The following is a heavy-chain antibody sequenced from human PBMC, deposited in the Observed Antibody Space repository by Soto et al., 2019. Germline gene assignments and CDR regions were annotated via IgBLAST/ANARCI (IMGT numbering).Heavy chain of an antibody. D-gene: IGHD5-12*01. Sequence: SETLSLTCSVSGGSISSSSSYWGWLRQPPGKGLEWIGSMFYSGRTSYNPSLKHRVTISVDTSTNQFSLKVTSVSAADTAVYYCARWDSGYDSGAWFDAWGQGTLVTVSS. CDR1: GGSISSSSSY. J-gene: IGHJ5*02. CDR2: MFYSGRT. V-gene: IGHV4-39*01. CDR3: ARWDSGYDSGAWFDA.